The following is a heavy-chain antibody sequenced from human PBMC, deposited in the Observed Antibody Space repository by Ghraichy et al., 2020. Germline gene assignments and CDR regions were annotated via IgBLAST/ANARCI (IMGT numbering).Heavy chain of an antibody. CDR2: ISGSGGST. Sequence: GGSLRLSCAASGFTFSSSAMSWVRQAPGKGLEWVSAISGSGGSTYYADSVKGRFTISRNNYKNTLYLQMNSLRAEDTAVYYCAKDLWLRAWYFDLWGRGTLVTVSS. D-gene: IGHD3-9*01. CDR1: GFTFSSSA. V-gene: IGHV3-23*01. J-gene: IGHJ2*01. CDR3: AKDLWLRAWYFDL.